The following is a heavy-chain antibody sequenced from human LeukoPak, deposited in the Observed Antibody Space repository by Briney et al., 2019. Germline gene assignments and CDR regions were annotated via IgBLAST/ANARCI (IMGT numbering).Heavy chain of an antibody. CDR1: GGSISSGGYY. CDR3: ARGRGYDFWSGYQENNWFDP. Sequence: SETLSLTCTVSGGSISSGGYYWSWIRQHPGKGLGWIGYIYYSGRTYYNPSLKSRVTISVDTSKNQFSLKLSSVTAADTAVYYCARGRGYDFWSGYQENNWFDPWGQGTLVTVSS. V-gene: IGHV4-31*03. CDR2: IYYSGRT. D-gene: IGHD3-3*01. J-gene: IGHJ5*02.